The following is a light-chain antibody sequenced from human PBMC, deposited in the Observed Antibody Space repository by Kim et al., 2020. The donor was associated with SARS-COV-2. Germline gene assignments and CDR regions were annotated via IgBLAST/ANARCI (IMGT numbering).Light chain of an antibody. V-gene: IGKV1-39*01. CDR3: QQSYKTPIT. Sequence: ASLGDRVTISCRASQSITNYLNWYQQRPGKAPKLLIFAASSLQSGVPSRFSGSGSGTDFTLTISSLQPEDFATYYCQQSYKTPITFGQGTRLEIK. CDR1: QSITNY. CDR2: AAS. J-gene: IGKJ5*01.